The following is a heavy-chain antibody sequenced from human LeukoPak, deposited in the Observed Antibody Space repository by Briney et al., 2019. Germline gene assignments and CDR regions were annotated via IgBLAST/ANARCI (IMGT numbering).Heavy chain of an antibody. CDR3: ARDVNYYDSSGYDDYFDY. CDR1: GFTFSSYA. CDR2: ISYDGSNK. Sequence: PGGSLRLSCAASGFTFSSYAMHWVRQAPGKGLEWVAVISYDGSNKYYADSVKGRFTISRDNSKNTLYLQMNSLRAEDTVVYYCARDVNYYDSSGYDDYFDYWGQGTLVTVSS. J-gene: IGHJ4*02. V-gene: IGHV3-30-3*01. D-gene: IGHD3-22*01.